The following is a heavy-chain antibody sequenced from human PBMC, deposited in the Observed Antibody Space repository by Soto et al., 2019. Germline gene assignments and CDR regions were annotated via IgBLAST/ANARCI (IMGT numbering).Heavy chain of an antibody. V-gene: IGHV1-58*02. D-gene: IGHD6-19*01. Sequence: QMQLVQSGPEVKKPGTSVKVSCKASGFTFTSSAMQWVRQARGQRLEWIGWIVVGSGNTNYAQKFQERVTITRDMSTSTAYMELSSLRSEDTAVYYCAAGDIAVAAGGVEYYFDYWGQGTLVTVSS. CDR3: AAGDIAVAAGGVEYYFDY. CDR2: IVVGSGNT. CDR1: GFTFTSSA. J-gene: IGHJ4*02.